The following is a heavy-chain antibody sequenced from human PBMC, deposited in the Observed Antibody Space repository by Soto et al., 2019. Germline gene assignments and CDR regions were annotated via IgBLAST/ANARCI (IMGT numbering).Heavy chain of an antibody. CDR2: IFYSAST. CDR3: ARASTHYGELLSY. Sequence: SDTLSLTCTVPDGSISVYYWSWIRQPPGKGLEWIGYIFYSASTKYNPSLRSRVTMSVDTSKNQLSLKLTSVTAADTAVYYCARASTHYGELLSYWGQGSLDIGSS. D-gene: IGHD1-26*01. J-gene: IGHJ4*02. V-gene: IGHV4-59*08. CDR1: DGSISVYY.